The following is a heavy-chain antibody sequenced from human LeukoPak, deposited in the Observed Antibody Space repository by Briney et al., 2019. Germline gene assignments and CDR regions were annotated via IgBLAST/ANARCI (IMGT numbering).Heavy chain of an antibody. V-gene: IGHV1-18*01. Sequence: ASVKVSCKASGGTFSSYAISWVRQAPGQGLEWMGWISAYNGNTNYAQKLQGRVTMTTDTSTSTAYMELRSLRSDDTAVYYCARQIGVYGSGTYDYWGQGTLVTVSS. J-gene: IGHJ4*02. CDR3: ARQIGVYGSGTYDY. D-gene: IGHD3-10*01. CDR1: GGTFSSYA. CDR2: ISAYNGNT.